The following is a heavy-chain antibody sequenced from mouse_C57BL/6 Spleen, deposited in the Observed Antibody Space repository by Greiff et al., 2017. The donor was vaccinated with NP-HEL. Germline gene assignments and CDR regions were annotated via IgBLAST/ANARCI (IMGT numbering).Heavy chain of an antibody. CDR3: AGGRQLRLLYAMGD. Sequence: QVQLQQPGAELVKPGASVKLSCKASGYTFTSYWMHWVKQRPGRGLEWIGRIDPNSGGTKYNEKFKSKATLTVDKPSSKAYMQLSSLTSEDSAVYYGAGGRQLRLLYAMGDWGQATTVTV. J-gene: IGHJ4*01. V-gene: IGHV1-72*01. CDR2: IDPNSGGT. D-gene: IGHD3-2*02. CDR1: GYTFTSYW.